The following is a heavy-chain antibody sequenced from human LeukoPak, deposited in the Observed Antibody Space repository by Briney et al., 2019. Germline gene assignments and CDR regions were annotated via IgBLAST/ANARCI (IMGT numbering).Heavy chain of an antibody. CDR3: ARDYGSGSYYNLDY. V-gene: IGHV1-2*02. D-gene: IGHD3-10*01. CDR1: GYTFTGYY. J-gene: IGHJ4*02. Sequence: GASVKVSCKAPGYTFTGYYMHWVRQAPGQGLEWMGWINPNSGGTNYAQKFQGRVTMTRDTSISTAYMELSRLRSDDTAVYYCARDYGSGSYYNLDYWGQGTLVTVSS. CDR2: INPNSGGT.